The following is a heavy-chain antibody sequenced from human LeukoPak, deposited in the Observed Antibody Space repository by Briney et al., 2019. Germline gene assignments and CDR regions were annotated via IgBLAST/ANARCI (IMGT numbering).Heavy chain of an antibody. D-gene: IGHD2-8*01. V-gene: IGHV1-69*04. J-gene: IGHJ6*02. CDR3: ARDCIAPDIVLMVYAYYYYYGMDV. CDR1: GGTFSSYA. CDR2: IIPILGIA. Sequence: SVKVSCRASGGTFSSYAISWVRQAPGQGLEWMGRIIPILGIANYAQKFQGRVTITADKSTSTAYMELSSLRSEDTAVYYCARDCIAPDIVLMVYAYYYYYGMDVWGQGTTVTVSS.